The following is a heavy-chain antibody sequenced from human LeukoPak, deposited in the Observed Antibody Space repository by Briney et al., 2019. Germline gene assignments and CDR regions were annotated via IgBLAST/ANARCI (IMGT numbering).Heavy chain of an antibody. CDR1: GYTFTGYY. CDR2: INPDSGGT. V-gene: IGHV1-2*02. J-gene: IGHJ4*02. D-gene: IGHD6-19*01. CDR3: AGHNEQWLAY. Sequence: ASVKVSCKASGYTFTGYYMHWVRQAPGQGLEWMGWINPDSGGTIYAQNFQGRVTMTRDTSISTAYMELSSLRSDDTAVYYCAGHNEQWLAYWGQGTLVTVSS.